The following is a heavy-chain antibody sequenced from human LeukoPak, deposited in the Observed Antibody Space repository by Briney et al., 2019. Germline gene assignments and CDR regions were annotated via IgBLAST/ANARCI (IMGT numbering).Heavy chain of an antibody. CDR2: ISAYNGNT. CDR1: GYTFTSYG. CDR3: ASCGGDCHDDAFDI. V-gene: IGHV1-18*01. Sequence: EASVKVSCKASGYTFTSYGISWVRQASGQGLEWMGWISAYNGNTNYAQKLQGRVTMTTDTSTSTAYMELRSLRSDDTAVYYCASCGGDCHDDAFDIWGQGTMVTVSS. J-gene: IGHJ3*02. D-gene: IGHD2-21*02.